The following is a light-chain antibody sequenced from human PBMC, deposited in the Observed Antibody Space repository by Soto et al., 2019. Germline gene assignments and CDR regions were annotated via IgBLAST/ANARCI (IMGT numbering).Light chain of an antibody. CDR2: GVS. Sequence: EIVLTHSPGSVSLSPGERATLSCRASQSIANISVAWFQQKPGQAPRLLIYGVSSRATGIPDRFSGSGSGTDFTLTISRLEPEDSAVYYCHQYGSVPRTFGQGTKVEIK. CDR1: QSIANIS. V-gene: IGKV3-20*01. CDR3: HQYGSVPRT. J-gene: IGKJ1*01.